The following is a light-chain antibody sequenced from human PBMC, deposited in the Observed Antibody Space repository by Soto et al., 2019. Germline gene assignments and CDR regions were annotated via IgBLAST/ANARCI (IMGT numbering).Light chain of an antibody. Sequence: AIQVTQSPSSLSASVGDRVTITCRTSQGIRSALGWYQQKPGKVPKLLIYAASTLQSGVPSMFSGSGSGRDFTLTISSLQPEDFATYYCLLDYDYFWAFGQGTKVEIK. CDR3: LLDYDYFWA. J-gene: IGKJ1*01. CDR1: QGIRSA. CDR2: AAS. V-gene: IGKV1-6*01.